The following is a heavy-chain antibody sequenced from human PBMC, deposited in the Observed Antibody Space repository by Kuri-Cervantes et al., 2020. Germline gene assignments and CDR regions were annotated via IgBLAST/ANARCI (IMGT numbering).Heavy chain of an antibody. V-gene: IGHV3-48*02. Sequence: GESLKISCAASGFTFSRNAMNWVRQAPGKGLEWVSYIRSSSSTIYYVDSVKGRFTISRDNAKNSLYLQMNSLRDEDTAVYYCARVDCRGYTCYVPSHGFDIWGQGTMVTVSS. CDR1: GFTFSRNA. D-gene: IGHD2-15*01. J-gene: IGHJ3*02. CDR2: IRSSSSTI. CDR3: ARVDCRGYTCYVPSHGFDI.